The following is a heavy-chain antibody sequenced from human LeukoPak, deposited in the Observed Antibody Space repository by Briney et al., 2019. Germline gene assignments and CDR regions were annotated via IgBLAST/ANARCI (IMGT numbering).Heavy chain of an antibody. V-gene: IGHV1-2*06. CDR2: INPNSGGT. D-gene: IGHD3-22*01. CDR1: GYTFTGYY. J-gene: IGHJ4*02. Sequence: ASVKVSCKASGYTFTGYYMHWVRQAPGQGLEWIGRINPNSGGTNYAQKIQGRVTMTRDTSISTAYMELSRLRSDDTAVYYCAYGSSGYYPFDYWGQGTLVTVSS. CDR3: AYGSSGYYPFDY.